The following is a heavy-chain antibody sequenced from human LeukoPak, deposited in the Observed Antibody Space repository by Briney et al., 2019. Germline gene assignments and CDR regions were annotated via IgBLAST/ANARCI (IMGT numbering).Heavy chain of an antibody. CDR2: IYYSGST. V-gene: IGHV4-39*07. J-gene: IGHJ6*03. D-gene: IGHD3-16*01. CDR3: ARDRGSYYYYYMDV. Sequence: SETLSLTCTVSGGSIRSSSYYWGWIRQPPGKGLEWIGSIYYSGSTYYNPSLKSRVTISVDTSKNQFSLKLSSVTAADTAVYYCARDRGSYYYYYMDVWGKGTTVTVSS. CDR1: GGSIRSSSYY.